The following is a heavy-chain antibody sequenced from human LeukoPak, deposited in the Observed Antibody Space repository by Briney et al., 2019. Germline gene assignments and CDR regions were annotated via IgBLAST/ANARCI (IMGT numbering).Heavy chain of an antibody. CDR3: ARQSDYDFWSGYYFLGSNPTYNWFDP. D-gene: IGHD3-3*01. CDR2: ISAYNGNT. J-gene: IGHJ5*02. Sequence: ASLKVSCKASGYTFTSYGISWVRQAPGQGLEWMGWISAYNGNTNYAQKLQGRVTMTTDTSTSTAYMELRSLRSDDTAVYYCARQSDYDFWSGYYFLGSNPTYNWFDPWGQGTLVTVSS. V-gene: IGHV1-18*01. CDR1: GYTFTSYG.